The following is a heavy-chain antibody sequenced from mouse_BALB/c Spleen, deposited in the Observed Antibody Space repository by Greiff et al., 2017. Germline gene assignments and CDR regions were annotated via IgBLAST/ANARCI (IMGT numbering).Heavy chain of an antibody. D-gene: IGHD1-2*01. Sequence: EVKLVESGGGLVQPKGSLKLSCAASGFTFNTYAMNWVRQAPGKGLEWVARIRSKSNNYATYYADSVKDRFTISRDDSQSMLYLQMNNLKTEDTAMYDGERLDGTTATPYWGQGTLVTVAA. CDR3: ERLDGTTATPY. V-gene: IGHV10-1*02. J-gene: IGHJ3*01. CDR1: GFTFNTYA. CDR2: IRSKSNNYAT.